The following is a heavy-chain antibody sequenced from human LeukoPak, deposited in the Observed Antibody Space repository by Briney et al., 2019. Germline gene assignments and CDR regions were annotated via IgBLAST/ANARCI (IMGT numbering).Heavy chain of an antibody. CDR2: ISSSGSTI. V-gene: IGHV3-48*04. CDR1: EFTFSSYA. Sequence: GALRLSCAASEFTFSSYAMSWVRQAPGKGLEWVSYISSSGSTIYYADSVKGRFTISRDNAKNSLYLQMNSLRAEDTAVYYCARVRGAFMDVWGQGTTVTVSS. J-gene: IGHJ6*02. CDR3: ARVRGAFMDV. D-gene: IGHD3-10*01.